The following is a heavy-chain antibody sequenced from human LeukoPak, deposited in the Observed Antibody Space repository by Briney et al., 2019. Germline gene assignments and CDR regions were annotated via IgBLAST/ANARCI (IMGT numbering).Heavy chain of an antibody. CDR3: ATPIVGATVFDY. Sequence: PGGSLRLSCAASGFTFSNAWMRWVRQAPGKGLEWVGRIKSKTDGGTTDYAAPVKGRFTISRDNSKNTLYLQMNSLRAEDTAVYYCATPIVGATVFDYWGQGTLVTVSS. D-gene: IGHD1-26*01. CDR2: IKSKTDGGTT. V-gene: IGHV3-15*01. CDR1: GFTFSNAW. J-gene: IGHJ4*02.